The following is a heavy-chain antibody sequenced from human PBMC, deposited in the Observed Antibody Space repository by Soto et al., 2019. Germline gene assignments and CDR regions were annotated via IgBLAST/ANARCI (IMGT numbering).Heavy chain of an antibody. D-gene: IGHD3-3*01. Sequence: EVQLVESGGGLIQPGGSLRLSCAASGFTVSSNYMSWVRQAPGKGLEWVSIIYSSDSTYYADSVKGRFTISRDNSKNTLYLQLNSLRAEDTAVYYCARVDATYDFWSGYYYAFDYWGQGTLVTVSS. J-gene: IGHJ4*02. CDR1: GFTVSSNY. CDR3: ARVDATYDFWSGYYYAFDY. V-gene: IGHV3-53*01. CDR2: IYSSDST.